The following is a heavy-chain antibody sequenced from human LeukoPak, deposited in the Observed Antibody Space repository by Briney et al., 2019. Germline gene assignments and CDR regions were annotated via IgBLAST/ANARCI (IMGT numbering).Heavy chain of an antibody. CDR1: GFIFNNYA. D-gene: IGHD6-19*01. V-gene: IGHV3-9*01. CDR2: ISWNSGSI. CDR3: AKDNRRHYTSGPNPDSLH. J-gene: IGHJ4*02. Sequence: GGSLRLSCAGSGFIFNNYAMHWVRQPPGKGLEWVSGISWNSGSIDYADSVKGRFTISRDNAKNSLYLQLNSLRVEDTAFYYCAKDNRRHYTSGPNPDSLHWGQGALVTVSS.